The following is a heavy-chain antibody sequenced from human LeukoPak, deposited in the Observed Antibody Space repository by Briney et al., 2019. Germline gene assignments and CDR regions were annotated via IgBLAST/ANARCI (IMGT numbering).Heavy chain of an antibody. CDR3: ATPPRNYYDSSGYRLFQH. CDR2: IYYSGST. CDR1: GGSVSSGSYY. J-gene: IGHJ1*01. V-gene: IGHV4-61*01. D-gene: IGHD3-22*01. Sequence: SETLSLTCTVSGGSVSSGSYYWSWIRQPPGKGLEWIGFIYYSGSTNYNPSLKSRVTISVDTSKNQFSLKLSSVTAADTAVYYCATPPRNYYDSSGYRLFQHWGQGTLVTVSS.